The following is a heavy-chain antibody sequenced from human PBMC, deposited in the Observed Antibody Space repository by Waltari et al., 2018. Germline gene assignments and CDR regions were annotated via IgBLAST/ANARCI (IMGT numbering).Heavy chain of an antibody. D-gene: IGHD6-19*01. J-gene: IGHJ1*01. CDR2: IYSGGST. V-gene: IGHV3-53*01. CDR1: GFTVSSNY. Sequence: EVQLVESGGGLIQPGGSLRLSCAASGFTVSSNYMSWVRQATGKGLEWVSVIYSGGSTYYADSVKGRFTISRDNSKNTLYLQMNSLRAEDTAVYYCALYSSVKEYFQHWGQGTLVTVSS. CDR3: ALYSSVKEYFQH.